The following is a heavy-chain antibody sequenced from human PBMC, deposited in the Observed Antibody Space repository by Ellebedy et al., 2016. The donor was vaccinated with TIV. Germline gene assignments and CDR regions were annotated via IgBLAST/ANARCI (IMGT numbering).Heavy chain of an antibody. CDR1: GYTFTSYD. CDR3: ARGIRMPRNY. J-gene: IGHJ4*02. CDR2: MNPDSGNT. D-gene: IGHD2-15*01. V-gene: IGHV1-8*01. Sequence: AASVKVSCKASGYTFTSYDINWVRQATGQGLEWMGWMNPDSGNTAYAQKFQGRVSMTRNTSISTAYLELSNLRSDDTAVYYCARGIRMPRNYWGQGTLVTVSS.